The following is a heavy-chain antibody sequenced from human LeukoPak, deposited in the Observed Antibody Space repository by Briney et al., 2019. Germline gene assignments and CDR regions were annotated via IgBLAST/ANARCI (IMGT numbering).Heavy chain of an antibody. J-gene: IGHJ5*02. V-gene: IGHV4-31*03. D-gene: IGHD3-22*01. CDR3: AKIVEYYDSSGYYSWFDP. Sequence: SETLSLTCTVSGGSISSGGYYWSWIRQHPGKGLEWIGYIYYSGSTYYNPSLKSRVTISVDTSKNQFSLKLSSVTAADTAVYYCAKIVEYYDSSGYYSWFDPWGQGTLVTVSS. CDR1: GGSISSGGYY. CDR2: IYYSGST.